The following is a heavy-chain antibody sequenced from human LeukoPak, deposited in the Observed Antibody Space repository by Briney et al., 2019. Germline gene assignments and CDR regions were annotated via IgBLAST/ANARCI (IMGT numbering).Heavy chain of an antibody. CDR1: GYTFTGYY. J-gene: IGHJ4*02. D-gene: IGHD4-23*01. CDR2: MNSDSGAT. CDR3: ARAAGGAPFDF. Sequence: ASVKVSCKASGYTFTGYYIHWVRQAPGQGLECLGWMNSDSGATNYVQKFQGRVTMTRDTYISTAYIEVSRLTSDDTAVYYCARAAGGAPFDFWGQGTPVTVSS. V-gene: IGHV1-2*02.